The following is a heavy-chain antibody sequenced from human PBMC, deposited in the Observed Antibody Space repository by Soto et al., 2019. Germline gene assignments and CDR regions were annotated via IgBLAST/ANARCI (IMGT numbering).Heavy chain of an antibody. CDR1: GGSIRSDDYY. D-gene: IGHD6-6*01. J-gene: IGHJ4*02. CDR3: ARDRSNSPDYFDY. Sequence: SETLSLTCTVSGGSIRSDDYYWSWIRRPPGKGLEWIGYISYSGTTYYNPSLKSRLTMSIDTSKNQFSLKLSSLSAADTAVYYCARDRSNSPDYFDYWGQGTLVTVSS. V-gene: IGHV4-30-4*01. CDR2: ISYSGTT.